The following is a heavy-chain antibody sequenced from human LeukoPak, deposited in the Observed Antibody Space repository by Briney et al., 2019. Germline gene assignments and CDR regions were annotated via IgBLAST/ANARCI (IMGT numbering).Heavy chain of an antibody. J-gene: IGHJ4*02. CDR1: GFVFRSFE. CDR3: ARFGLMGTATGHFDH. D-gene: IGHD2-8*01. Sequence: RTGGSLRLSCAASGFVFRSFEMNWVRQAPGKGLEWISYIGSSGSTTYYADSVRGRFTVSRDNAKNSLFLQMNSLRTEDTATYYCARFGLMGTATGHFDHWGQGIPVTVSS. CDR2: IGSSGSTT. V-gene: IGHV3-48*03.